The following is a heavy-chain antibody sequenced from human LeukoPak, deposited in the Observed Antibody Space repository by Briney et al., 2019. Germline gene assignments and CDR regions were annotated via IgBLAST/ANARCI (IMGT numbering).Heavy chain of an antibody. CDR3: VREGWEAARDTGAFDI. CDR1: GYTFTGHY. J-gene: IGHJ3*02. V-gene: IGHV1-2*02. CDR2: INPNSGAT. Sequence: ASVKVSCKASGYTFTGHYMHWVRQAPGQGLEWMGWINPNSGATNSAQKFQGRVTMTRDTSISTAYMELSRLRSDDTAVYYCVREGWEAARDTGAFDIWGQGTMVTVSS. D-gene: IGHD6-6*01.